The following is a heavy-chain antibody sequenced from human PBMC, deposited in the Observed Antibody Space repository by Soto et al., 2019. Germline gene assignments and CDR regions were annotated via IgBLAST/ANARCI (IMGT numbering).Heavy chain of an antibody. Sequence: QVQLQESGPGLVKPSQTLSLTCTVSGGSISSGGYYWSWIRQHPGKGLEWIGYIYYSGSTYYNPSLKSRVTISVDTSKNQFSLKLSSVTAADTAVYYCARELYYDILTGYPQYYFDYWGQGTLVTVSS. J-gene: IGHJ4*02. D-gene: IGHD3-9*01. CDR3: ARELYYDILTGYPQYYFDY. V-gene: IGHV4-31*03. CDR1: GGSISSGGYY. CDR2: IYYSGST.